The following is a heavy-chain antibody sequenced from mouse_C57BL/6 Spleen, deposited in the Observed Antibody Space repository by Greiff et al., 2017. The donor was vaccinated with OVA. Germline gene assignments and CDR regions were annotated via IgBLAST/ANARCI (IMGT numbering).Heavy chain of an antibody. CDR2: ISNGGGST. CDR3: ARPFTTVGFAY. D-gene: IGHD1-1*01. CDR1: GFTFSDYY. J-gene: IGHJ3*01. Sequence: EVKLMESGGGLVQPGGSLKLSCAASGFTFSDYYMYWVRQTPEKRLEWVAYISNGGGSTYYPDTVKGRFTISRDNAKNTLYLQMSRLKSEDTAMYYCARPFTTVGFAYWVQGTLVTVSA. V-gene: IGHV5-12*01.